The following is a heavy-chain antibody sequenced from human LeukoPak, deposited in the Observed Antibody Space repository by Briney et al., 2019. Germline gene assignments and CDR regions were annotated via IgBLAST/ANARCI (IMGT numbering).Heavy chain of an antibody. CDR2: INTNTENP. CDR3: ATEAGAAGGGYAFDI. D-gene: IGHD6-13*01. V-gene: IGHV7-4-1*02. J-gene: IGHJ3*02. CDR1: GYTFTSYT. Sequence: ASVKVSYKASGYTFTSYTMNWVRQAPGQGLEWMGWINTNTENPTYAQGFTGRFVFSLDTSVSTAYLQISSLKAEDTAVYYCATEAGAAGGGYAFDIWGQGTMVTVSS.